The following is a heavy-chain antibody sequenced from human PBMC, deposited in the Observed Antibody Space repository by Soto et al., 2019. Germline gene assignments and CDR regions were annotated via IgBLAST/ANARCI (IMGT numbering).Heavy chain of an antibody. Sequence: SETLSLTCTVSGGSISSYYWSWLRQPPGEGLEWIGYIYYSGSTNYNPSLKSRVTISVDTSKNQFSLKLSSVTAADTAVYYCARLTVTTNWFDPWGQGTLVTVSS. V-gene: IGHV4-59*08. CDR2: IYYSGST. J-gene: IGHJ5*02. CDR1: GGSISSYY. D-gene: IGHD4-4*01. CDR3: ARLTVTTNWFDP.